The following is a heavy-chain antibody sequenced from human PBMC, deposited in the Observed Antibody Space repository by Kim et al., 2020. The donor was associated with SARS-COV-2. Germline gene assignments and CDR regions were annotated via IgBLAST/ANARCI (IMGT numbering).Heavy chain of an antibody. D-gene: IGHD6-13*01. Sequence: SVKVSCKASGFTFTSSAVQWVRQARGQRLEWIGWIVVGSGNTNYALKFQERVTITRDMSTSTAYMELSSLRSEDTAVYYCAAEVLAAAGYYGMDVWGQGTTVTVSS. V-gene: IGHV1-58*01. J-gene: IGHJ6*02. CDR2: IVVGSGNT. CDR3: AAEVLAAAGYYGMDV. CDR1: GFTFTSSA.